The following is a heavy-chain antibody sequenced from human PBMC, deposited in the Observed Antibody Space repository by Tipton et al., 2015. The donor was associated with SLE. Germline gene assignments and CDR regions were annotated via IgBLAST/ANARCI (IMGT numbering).Heavy chain of an antibody. D-gene: IGHD5-24*01. CDR1: GGSISSGSYY. J-gene: IGHJ4*02. V-gene: IGHV4-61*01. CDR2: INYSGST. CDR3: ARLEGDGYKWYFDY. Sequence: TLSLTCTVSGGSISSGSYYWSWIRQPPGKGLEWIGYINYSGSTNYNPSLKSRVTISVDTSKNQFSLKLSSVTAADTAVYYCARLEGDGYKWYFDYWGQGTLVTVSS.